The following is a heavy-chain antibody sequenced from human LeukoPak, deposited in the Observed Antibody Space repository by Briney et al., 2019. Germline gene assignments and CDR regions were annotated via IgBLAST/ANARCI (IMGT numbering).Heavy chain of an antibody. Sequence: PGGSLRLSCAASGFTVSSHYMNWVRQAPGKGLQWVSVLYSDGTTYYADSVKGRFTISRDNAKNSLYLQMNSLRAEDTAVYYCARDRYYYGSGSLDYWGQGTLVTVSS. V-gene: IGHV3-66*01. CDR1: GFTVSSHY. D-gene: IGHD3-10*01. CDR3: ARDRYYYGSGSLDY. CDR2: LYSDGTT. J-gene: IGHJ4*02.